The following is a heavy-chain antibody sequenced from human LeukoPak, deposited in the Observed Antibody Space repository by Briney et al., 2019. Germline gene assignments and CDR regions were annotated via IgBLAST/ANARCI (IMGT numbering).Heavy chain of an antibody. V-gene: IGHV4-39*01. CDR2: IYYSGST. J-gene: IGHJ4*02. CDR1: GGSISSSSYY. Sequence: SETLSLTCTVSGGSISSSSYYGGWIRQPPGKGLEWIGSIYYSGSTYYNPSLKSRVTISVDTSKNQFSLKLSSVTAADTAVYYCARLDNRGAAAGTIRYWGQGTLVTVSS. D-gene: IGHD6-13*01. CDR3: ARLDNRGAAAGTIRY.